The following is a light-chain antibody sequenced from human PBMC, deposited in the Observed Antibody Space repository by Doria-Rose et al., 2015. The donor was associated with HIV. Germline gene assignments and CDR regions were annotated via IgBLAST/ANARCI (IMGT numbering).Light chain of an antibody. Sequence: QSVVTQPPSVSGAPGQRVTISCTGSNSNIGAGYDVHWYQQLPGTVPKLLIYGNSNRPSGVPDRFAGSKSGTSASLAITGLQAVDEADYYCQSYDNSLSGCVMSGGGTKLTVL. CDR1: NSNIGAGYD. J-gene: IGLJ3*02. V-gene: IGLV1-40*02. CDR2: GNS. CDR3: QSYDNSLSGCVM.